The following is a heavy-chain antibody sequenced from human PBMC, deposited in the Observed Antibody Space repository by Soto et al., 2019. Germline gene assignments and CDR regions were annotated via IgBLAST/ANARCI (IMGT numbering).Heavy chain of an antibody. Sequence: EVQLVESGGGLVQPGGSLRLSCAASGFTVSSNYMSWVRQAPGKGLEWVSVIYSGGSTYYADSVKGRFTISRDNSKNTLYLQMNSLRAEDTAVYYCARDRCSGGSCYIYYYGMDVWGQGTTVTVSS. CDR3: ARDRCSGGSCYIYYYGMDV. V-gene: IGHV3-66*01. CDR1: GFTVSSNY. J-gene: IGHJ6*02. D-gene: IGHD2-15*01. CDR2: IYSGGST.